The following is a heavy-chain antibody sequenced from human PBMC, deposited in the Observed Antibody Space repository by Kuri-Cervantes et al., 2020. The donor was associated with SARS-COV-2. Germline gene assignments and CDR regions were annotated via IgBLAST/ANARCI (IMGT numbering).Heavy chain of an antibody. Sequence: SPKITCAASEFTIISYAMHCVRQAPGKGLEWVAVISYDGSNKYYADSVKGRFTISRDNSKNTLYLQMNSLRAEDTAVYYCARSYDSSGYYYSGSAYYFDYWGQGTLVTVSS. CDR2: ISYDGSNK. CDR1: EFTIISYA. J-gene: IGHJ4*02. D-gene: IGHD3-22*01. CDR3: ARSYDSSGYYYSGSAYYFDY. V-gene: IGHV3-30-3*01.